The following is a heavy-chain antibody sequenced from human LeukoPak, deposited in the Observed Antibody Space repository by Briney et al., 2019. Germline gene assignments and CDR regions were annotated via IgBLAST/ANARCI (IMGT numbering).Heavy chain of an antibody. CDR2: IYHSGST. V-gene: IGHV4-30-2*01. CDR3: ARQPTMVRGVRTAYYYGMDV. D-gene: IGHD3-10*01. J-gene: IGHJ6*02. CDR1: GGSISSGGFS. Sequence: SETLSLTCGVSGGSISSGGFSWSWIRQPPGKGLEWIGYIYHSGSTYYKPSLKSRVTISIDRSKNYSSLNLSSVTAADTAVYYCARQPTMVRGVRTAYYYGMDVWGQGTTVTVSS.